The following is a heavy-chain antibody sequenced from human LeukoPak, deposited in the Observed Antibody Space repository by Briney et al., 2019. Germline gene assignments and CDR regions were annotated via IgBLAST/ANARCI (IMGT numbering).Heavy chain of an antibody. CDR3: ARVIKTYYYDSSGYIDY. J-gene: IGHJ4*02. CDR1: GGSISSSSYY. Sequence: TPSETLSLTCTVSGGSISSSSYYWGWIRQPPGKGLEWIGSIYYSGSTYYNPSLKSRVTISVDTSKNQFSLKLSSVTAADTAVYYCARVIKTYYYDSSGYIDYWGQGTLVTVSS. D-gene: IGHD3-22*01. V-gene: IGHV4-39*07. CDR2: IYYSGST.